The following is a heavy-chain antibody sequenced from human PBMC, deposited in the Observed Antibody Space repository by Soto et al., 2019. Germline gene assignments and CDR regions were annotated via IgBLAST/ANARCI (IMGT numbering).Heavy chain of an antibody. CDR2: VYYSGSA. V-gene: IGHV4-59*02. CDR1: GGSVSSYY. D-gene: IGHD1-20*01. CDR3: ARTNWNANWFDP. Sequence: QVQLQESGPGLVKPSETLSLTCTVSGGSVSSYYWNWIRQPPGKGLEWIGYVYYSGSATYNPSLKSRDTISVDTAKEQLSLKLRSVTAADTAVYYCARTNWNANWFDPWGQGTLVTVSS. J-gene: IGHJ5*02.